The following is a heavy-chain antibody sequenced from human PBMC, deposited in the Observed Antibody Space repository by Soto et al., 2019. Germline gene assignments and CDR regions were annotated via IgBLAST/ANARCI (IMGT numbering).Heavy chain of an antibody. D-gene: IGHD6-13*01. CDR2: IKSKIDGGTT. CDR1: GVTFNDAW. J-gene: IGHJ4*02. V-gene: IGHV3-15*01. CDR3: TTDRPRASSSWYYFDY. Sequence: EVQLVESGGGLVKPGGSLRLSCAASGVTFNDAWMSWVRQAPGKGLEWVGRIKSKIDGGTTDYAAPVRGRFTISRDDSKNTPYLQMNNLKTEDTAVYYCTTDRPRASSSWYYFDYWGQGTLVTVSS.